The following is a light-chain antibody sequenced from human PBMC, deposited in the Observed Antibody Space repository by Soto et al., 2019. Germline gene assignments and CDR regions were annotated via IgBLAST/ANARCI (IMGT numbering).Light chain of an antibody. V-gene: IGKV3-20*01. CDR3: QQYGSSPLT. CDR2: GTS. J-gene: IGKJ4*01. CDR1: QSVRSSY. Sequence: EIVLTQSPGTLSLSPGERATLSCRASQSVRSSYLAWYQQKPGQAPSLLIYGTSSRATGIPDRVSGSGSGTDFTLTITRLEPEDFAVYYCQQYGSSPLTFGGGTKVEIK.